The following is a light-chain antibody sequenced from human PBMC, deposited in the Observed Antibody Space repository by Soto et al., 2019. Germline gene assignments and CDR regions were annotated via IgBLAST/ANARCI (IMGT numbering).Light chain of an antibody. J-gene: IGLJ2*01. CDR3: SSCASSGAVVA. CDR2: DVT. Sequence: QSALTQPASVSGSPGQSITISCTGTRSDVGGYDYVSWYQHHPGKAPKLVIYDVTNRPSGVSDRFSGSKSGTTASLTISGLQAEDEADYYCSSCASSGAVVAFGGGTKLTVL. V-gene: IGLV2-14*03. CDR1: RSDVGGYDY.